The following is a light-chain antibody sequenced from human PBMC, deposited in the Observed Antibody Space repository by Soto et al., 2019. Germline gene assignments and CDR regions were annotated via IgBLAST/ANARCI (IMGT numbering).Light chain of an antibody. J-gene: IGKJ1*01. Sequence: EIVMTQSPATLSVSPGERATLSCRASQSLSFNLAWYQQKPGQAPRLLIYAASTRATGIPARFSGSGSGTEFTLTISRLQSEDFAVYYCQQYYRWPQTFGQGTKVEIK. CDR1: QSLSFN. V-gene: IGKV3-15*01. CDR3: QQYYRWPQT. CDR2: AAS.